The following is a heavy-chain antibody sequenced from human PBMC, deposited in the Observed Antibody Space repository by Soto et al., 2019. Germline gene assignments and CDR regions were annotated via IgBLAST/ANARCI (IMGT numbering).Heavy chain of an antibody. D-gene: IGHD1-26*01. V-gene: IGHV1-2*02. J-gene: IGHJ4*02. Sequence: GPSVKVSCKASGDTFTCNYIHLVLHAPGQGFEWMGWINPKSGGTKYPQKFQGRVTMTRDTSLSTVYMTLTRLTSDDTAVYYCARDLAKGGGSAGFDYWGQGTLVTVSS. CDR1: GDTFTCNY. CDR2: INPKSGGT. CDR3: ARDLAKGGGSAGFDY.